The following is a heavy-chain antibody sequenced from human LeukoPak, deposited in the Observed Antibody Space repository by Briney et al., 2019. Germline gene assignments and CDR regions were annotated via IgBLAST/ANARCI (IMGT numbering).Heavy chain of an antibody. D-gene: IGHD5-12*01. J-gene: IGHJ4*02. Sequence: SETLSLTCAVYGGSFSGYYWSWIRQPPGKGLKWIGEINHSGSTNYNPSLKSRVTISVDTSKNQFSLKLSSVTAADTAVYYCARAHVDIVATIGSKNYFDYWGQGTLVTVSS. CDR2: INHSGST. V-gene: IGHV4-34*01. CDR1: GGSFSGYY. CDR3: ARAHVDIVATIGSKNYFDY.